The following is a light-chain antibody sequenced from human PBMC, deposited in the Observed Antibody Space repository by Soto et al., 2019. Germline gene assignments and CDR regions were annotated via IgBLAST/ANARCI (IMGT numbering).Light chain of an antibody. CDR3: QHYNGYPYT. V-gene: IGKV1-5*01. J-gene: IGKJ2*01. CDR1: QSISSS. CDR2: DAS. Sequence: DIQMTQSPSTLSASVGARVAITCRASQSISSSLAWYQQKPVKAPKLLIYDASSLESGVPSRFSGSGSGTEFSLTISSLQPDDSATYYCQHYNGYPYTFGQGTNLEIK.